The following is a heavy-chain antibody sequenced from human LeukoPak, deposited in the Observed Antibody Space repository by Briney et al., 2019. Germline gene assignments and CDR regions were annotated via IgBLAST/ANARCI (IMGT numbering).Heavy chain of an antibody. CDR3: ARDSGAWKDIVVVPAAIGSDY. CDR2: ISAYNGNT. CDR1: GYTFTSYG. Sequence: ASVKVSCKASGYTFTSYGISWVRQAPGQGLEWMGWISAYNGNTNYAQKLQGRVTMTTDTSTSTAYMELRSLRSDDTAVYYCARDSGAWKDIVVVPAAIGSDYWGQGTLVTVSS. J-gene: IGHJ4*02. D-gene: IGHD2-2*01. V-gene: IGHV1-18*01.